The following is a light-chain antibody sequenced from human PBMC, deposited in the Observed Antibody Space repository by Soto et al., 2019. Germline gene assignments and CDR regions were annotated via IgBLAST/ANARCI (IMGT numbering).Light chain of an antibody. CDR2: AAS. J-gene: IGKJ1*01. Sequence: DIQMTQSPSSLSASVGDRVTITCRASQGISNYLAWYQQKPGKVPKLLIYAASTLQSGVPSRFSGSGSGTDFTLTISSLQPADVATYYCQKYNSAPWTFGQETKVEIK. CDR1: QGISNY. V-gene: IGKV1-27*01. CDR3: QKYNSAPWT.